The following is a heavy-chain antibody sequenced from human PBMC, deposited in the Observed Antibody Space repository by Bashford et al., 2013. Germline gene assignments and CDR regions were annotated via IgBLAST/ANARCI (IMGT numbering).Heavy chain of an antibody. D-gene: IGHD2-2*02. V-gene: IGHV1-18*04. CDR1: GYTFHSYG. J-gene: IGHJ6*02. CDR2: IDTYNGNT. Sequence: ASVKVSCKASGYTFHSYGISWVRQAPGQGLEWMGWIDTYNGNTNYVQKFQDRVTMTTDTSTSTAYMELRSLRSDDTAVYFCASDSSSSCYTGFCSYFHLDVWGQGTTVTVSS. CDR3: ASDSSSSCYTGFCSYFHLDV.